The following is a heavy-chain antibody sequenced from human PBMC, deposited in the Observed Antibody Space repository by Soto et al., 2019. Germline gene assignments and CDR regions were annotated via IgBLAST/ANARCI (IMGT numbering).Heavy chain of an antibody. J-gene: IGHJ4*02. Sequence: SETLSLTCAVDGGSFSGYYWKWNREPPGKGMEWNGEINQRGSTNYNPSLKSRVTKTVDTSKNQFSLNLSSVTAADTAGDYCERGSNYGFVYWGQGTLVTVSS. V-gene: IGHV4-34*01. CDR2: INQRGST. D-gene: IGHD3-10*01. CDR3: ERGSNYGFVY. CDR1: GGSFSGYY.